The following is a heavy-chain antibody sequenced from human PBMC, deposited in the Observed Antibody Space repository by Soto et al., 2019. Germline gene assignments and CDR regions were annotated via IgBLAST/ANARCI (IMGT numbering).Heavy chain of an antibody. Sequence: QITLKESGPTLVKPTQTLTLTCTFSGISLSTSGVGVGWIRQPPGKTLEWLALIYWDDNKRYRTSLKSRLTITKDTSKNQVVLTMTITDPVDTATYYCAHRRGYGEFAYWGQGILVTVTS. CDR1: GISLSTSGVG. V-gene: IGHV2-5*02. CDR3: AHRRGYGEFAY. CDR2: IYWDDNK. D-gene: IGHD5-18*01. J-gene: IGHJ4*02.